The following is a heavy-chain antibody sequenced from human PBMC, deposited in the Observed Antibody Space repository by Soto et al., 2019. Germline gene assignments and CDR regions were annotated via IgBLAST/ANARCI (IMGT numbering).Heavy chain of an antibody. D-gene: IGHD2-15*01. V-gene: IGHV3-30*18. Sequence: QVQLVESGGGVVQPGRSLRLSCAASGFTFSSYGMHWVRQAPGKGLEWVAVISYDGSNKYYADSVKGRFTISRDNSKNTLYLQMNSLRAEDTAVYYCAKERYGGNALGYGMDVWGQGTTVTVSS. CDR1: GFTFSSYG. J-gene: IGHJ6*02. CDR2: ISYDGSNK. CDR3: AKERYGGNALGYGMDV.